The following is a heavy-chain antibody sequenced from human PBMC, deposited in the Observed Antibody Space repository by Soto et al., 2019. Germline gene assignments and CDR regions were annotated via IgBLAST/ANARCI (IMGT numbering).Heavy chain of an antibody. J-gene: IGHJ4*02. D-gene: IGHD3-3*01. CDR1: GFTFSSYG. V-gene: IGHV3-30*18. CDR2: ISYDGSNN. CDR3: AKDQRREDDFWSGYYGDY. Sequence: QVQLVESGGGVVQPGRSLRLSCAASGFTFSSYGMHWVRQAPGKGLEWVAVISYDGSNNYYADSVKGRFTISRDNSKNTLYLQMNSLRAEDTAVYYCAKDQRREDDFWSGYYGDYWGQGTLVTVSS.